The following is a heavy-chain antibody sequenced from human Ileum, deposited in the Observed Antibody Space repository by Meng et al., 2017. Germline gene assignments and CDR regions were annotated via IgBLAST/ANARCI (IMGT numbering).Heavy chain of an antibody. CDR1: GFTFTSYW. D-gene: IGHD6-13*01. Sequence: GGSLRLSCAASGFTFTSYWMDWVRQAPGEGLMWVARTNNDGSSTIHADAVKGRFTISRDNSKNMLYLQMNSLRAEDTAVYYCARVTQQLVDDFWDQGTLVTVSS. CDR2: TNNDGSST. CDR3: ARVTQQLVDDF. J-gene: IGHJ4*02. V-gene: IGHV3-74*01.